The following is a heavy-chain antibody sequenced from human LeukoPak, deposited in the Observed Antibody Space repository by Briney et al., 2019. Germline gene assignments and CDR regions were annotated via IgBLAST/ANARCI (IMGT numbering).Heavy chain of an antibody. CDR1: GVAISDYF. J-gene: IGHJ4*02. D-gene: IGHD1-7*01. Sequence: SETLSLTCSVSGVAISDYFWSWIRQPAGRDLEWIGRISTTGSTYFNPSLQSRVRMSVDSSKTHFSLRLSSVTAADTAVYYCARSPSTIGWNWGYYFDFWGQGHLVTVSS. V-gene: IGHV4-4*07. CDR2: ISTTGST. CDR3: ARSPSTIGWNWGYYFDF.